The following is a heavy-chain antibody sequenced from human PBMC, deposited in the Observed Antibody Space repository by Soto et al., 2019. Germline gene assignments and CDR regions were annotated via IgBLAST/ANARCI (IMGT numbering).Heavy chain of an antibody. CDR1: GFTFSSYA. Sequence: GGSLRLSCAASGFTFSSYAMHWVRQAPGKGLEWVAVISYDGSNKYYADSVKGRFTISRDNSKNTLYLQMNSLRAEDTAVYYCARDLADAVAGWGYYYGMDVWGQGTTVTVSS. V-gene: IGHV3-30-3*01. CDR2: ISYDGSNK. D-gene: IGHD6-19*01. CDR3: ARDLADAVAGWGYYYGMDV. J-gene: IGHJ6*02.